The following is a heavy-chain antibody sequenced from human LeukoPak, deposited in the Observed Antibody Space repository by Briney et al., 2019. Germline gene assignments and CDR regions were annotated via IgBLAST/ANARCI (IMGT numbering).Heavy chain of an antibody. CDR2: ISWSSGSI. V-gene: IGHV3-9*01. D-gene: IGHD5-12*01. CDR1: GFTFDDYA. J-gene: IGHJ6*03. Sequence: PGGSLRLSCVASGFTFDDYAMHWVRQRPGKGLEWVSGISWSSGSIGYADSVKGRFTISRDNAKKSLHLQMNSLRAEDTAVYYCARDEYSGLYYYMDVWGKGTTVTVSS. CDR3: ARDEYSGLYYYMDV.